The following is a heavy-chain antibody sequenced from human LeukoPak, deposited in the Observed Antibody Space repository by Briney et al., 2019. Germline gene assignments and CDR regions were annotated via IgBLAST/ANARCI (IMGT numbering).Heavy chain of an antibody. J-gene: IGHJ5*02. V-gene: IGHV4-4*07. CDR2: IYTSGST. D-gene: IGHD6-13*01. Sequence: SETLSLTCTVSGGPISSYYWSWIRQPAGKGLEWIGRIYTSGSTNYNPSLKSRVTMSVDTSKNQFSLKLGSVTAADTAVYYCARDTSSWRSLNWFDPWGQGTLVTVSS. CDR1: GGPISSYY. CDR3: ARDTSSWRSLNWFDP.